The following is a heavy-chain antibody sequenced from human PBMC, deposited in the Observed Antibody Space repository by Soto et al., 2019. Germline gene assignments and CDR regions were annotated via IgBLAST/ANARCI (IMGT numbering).Heavy chain of an antibody. Sequence: SETLSLTCTVSGGSISSYYWSWIRQPPGKGLEWIGYIYYSGSTNYNPSLKSRVTISVDTSKNQFSLKLSSVTAADTAVYYCARDGGDYVIGDNWLDPWGQGTLVTVSS. CDR3: ARDGGDYVIGDNWLDP. J-gene: IGHJ5*02. CDR1: GGSISSYY. CDR2: IYYSGST. D-gene: IGHD4-17*01. V-gene: IGHV4-59*01.